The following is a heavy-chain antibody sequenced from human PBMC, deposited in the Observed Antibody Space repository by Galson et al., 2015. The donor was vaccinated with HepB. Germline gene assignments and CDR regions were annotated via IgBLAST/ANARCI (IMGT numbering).Heavy chain of an antibody. D-gene: IGHD3-22*01. J-gene: IGHJ3*01. V-gene: IGHV3-53*01. CDR2: IYSGGST. CDR1: GFPVSNSY. Sequence: SLRLSCAASGFPVSNSYMTWIRQAPGKGLEWVSLIYSGGSTYYAASVKGRFTISRDNSKNTLFLQMNSLRAEDTAMYYCARDDDGSGYQRTFDLWGQGTMVTVSS. CDR3: ARDDDGSGYQRTFDL.